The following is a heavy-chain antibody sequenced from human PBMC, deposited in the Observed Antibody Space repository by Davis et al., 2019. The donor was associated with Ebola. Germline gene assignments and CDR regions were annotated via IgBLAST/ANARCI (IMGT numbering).Heavy chain of an antibody. CDR3: ARRGIVVVTAKDAFDI. CDR2: IYPGDSGT. V-gene: IGHV5-51*01. CDR1: GYSFTSYW. J-gene: IGHJ3*02. D-gene: IGHD2-21*02. Sequence: GESLKISCKGSGYSFTSYWIGWVRQMPGKGLEWMGIIYPGDSGTRYSPSFQGQVTISADKSTNTAYLQWSSLQAADTAMYYCARRGIVVVTAKDAFDIWGQGTMVTVSS.